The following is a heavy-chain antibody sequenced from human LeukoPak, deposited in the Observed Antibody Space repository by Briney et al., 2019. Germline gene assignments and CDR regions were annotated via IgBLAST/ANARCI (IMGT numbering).Heavy chain of an antibody. D-gene: IGHD6-13*01. CDR2: ISSSGNSI. V-gene: IGHV3-48*03. J-gene: IGHJ1*01. CDR3: ARGRFGSC. Sequence: PGGSLRLSCTASGFTFSGYEMNWVRQAPGKGLEWVSYISSSGNSIYYADSVKGRFTISRDNAKNSLYLQMNSLRAEDMAVYYCARGRFGSCWGQGTLATVSS. CDR1: GFTFSGYE.